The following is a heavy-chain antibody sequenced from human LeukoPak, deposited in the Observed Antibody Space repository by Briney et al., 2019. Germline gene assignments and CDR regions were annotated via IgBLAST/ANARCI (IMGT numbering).Heavy chain of an antibody. CDR2: IYPGDSDT. CDR3: ARRPGYSYGSGWFDP. CDR1: GYSFTSYW. Sequence: GESLKISCKGSGYSFTSYWIGWVRQMPGKGLEWMGIIYPGDSDTRYSPSFQGQVTISADKSISTAYLQWSSLKASDTDMYYCARRPGYSYGSGWFDPWGQGTRVTVSS. D-gene: IGHD5-18*01. V-gene: IGHV5-51*01. J-gene: IGHJ5*02.